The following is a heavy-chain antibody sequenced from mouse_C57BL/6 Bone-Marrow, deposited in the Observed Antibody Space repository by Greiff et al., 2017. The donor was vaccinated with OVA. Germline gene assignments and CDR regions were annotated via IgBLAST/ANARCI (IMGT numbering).Heavy chain of an antibody. CDR1: GYSITSGYY. CDR2: ISYDGSN. J-gene: IGHJ4*01. CDR3: ARAWLRAMDY. Sequence: VQLKESGPGLVKPSQSLSLTCSVTGYSITSGYYWNWIRQFPGNKLEWMGYISYDGSNNYNPSLKNRISITRDTSKNQFFLKLNSVTTEDTATYYCARAWLRAMDYWGQGTSVTVSS. V-gene: IGHV3-6*01. D-gene: IGHD2-2*01.